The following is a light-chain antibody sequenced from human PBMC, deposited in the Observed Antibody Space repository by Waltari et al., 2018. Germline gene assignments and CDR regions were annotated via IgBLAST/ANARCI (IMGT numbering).Light chain of an antibody. Sequence: EMVLTQPPATFSWSPGKSATSSCRTSQSVTRALAWYQQKPGQAPRLLIYGASNRATGIPDRFSGSGSGTDFSLTISSLEPEDFAVYYCQHYLRLPVTFGQGTKVEVK. V-gene: IGKV3-20*01. CDR1: QSVTRA. CDR2: GAS. J-gene: IGKJ1*01. CDR3: QHYLRLPVT.